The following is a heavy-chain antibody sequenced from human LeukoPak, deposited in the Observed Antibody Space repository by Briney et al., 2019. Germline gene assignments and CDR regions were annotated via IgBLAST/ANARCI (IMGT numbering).Heavy chain of an antibody. Sequence: SSVKVSRKASVCTFSNYAISWVRQPPAQGREWMGGIIPNFGTANYTQKFQGRVTITADETTNTAYMVRSRLSSEDTAVYCCAREATMVRGVLNWFDPWGQGTLVTVSS. J-gene: IGHJ5*02. CDR3: AREATMVRGVLNWFDP. V-gene: IGHV1-69*01. CDR2: IIPNFGTA. D-gene: IGHD3-10*01. CDR1: VCTFSNYA.